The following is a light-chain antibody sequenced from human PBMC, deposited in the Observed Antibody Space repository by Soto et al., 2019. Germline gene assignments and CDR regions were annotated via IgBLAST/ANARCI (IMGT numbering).Light chain of an antibody. V-gene: IGKV3-15*01. CDR3: QQYGISIT. CDR2: GAS. Sequence: EIVMTQSPATLSVSPGERATLSCRASQSVSSNLAWYQQKPGQAPRLLIYGASTRATGIPARFSGSGSGTDFTLTISRLEPEDFAMFYCQQYGISITFGQGTRLEIK. CDR1: QSVSSN. J-gene: IGKJ5*01.